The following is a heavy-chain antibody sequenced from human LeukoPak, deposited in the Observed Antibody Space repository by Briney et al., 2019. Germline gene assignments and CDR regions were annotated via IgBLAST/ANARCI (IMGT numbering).Heavy chain of an antibody. Sequence: SETLSLTCTVSGGSISSYYWSWTRQPAGKGLEWIGRMHTSGSTNYNPSLKSRVTMSVDTSKNQFSLKLSSVTAAGTAVYYCARDKYYYDSSGYYYFDYWGQGTLVTVSS. CDR2: MHTSGST. V-gene: IGHV4-4*07. D-gene: IGHD3-22*01. CDR1: GGSISSYY. J-gene: IGHJ4*02. CDR3: ARDKYYYDSSGYYYFDY.